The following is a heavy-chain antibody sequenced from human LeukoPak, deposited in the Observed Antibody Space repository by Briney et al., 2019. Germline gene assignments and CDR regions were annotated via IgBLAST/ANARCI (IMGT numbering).Heavy chain of an antibody. CDR2: ISSSSGYI. Sequence: GGSLRLSCAASGFTFSSYNMNWVRQAPGKGLEWVSSISSSSGYIYYAHSVKGRFTISRDNAKNTLYLQMHSPRAEDTAVYYCATRGRGYSFHYWGQGSLVTVSS. CDR3: ATRGRGYSFHY. J-gene: IGHJ4*02. D-gene: IGHD5-18*01. V-gene: IGHV3-21*01. CDR1: GFTFSSYN.